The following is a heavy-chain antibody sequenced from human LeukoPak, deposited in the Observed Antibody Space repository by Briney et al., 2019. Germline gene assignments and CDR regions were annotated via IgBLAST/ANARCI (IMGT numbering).Heavy chain of an antibody. D-gene: IGHD6-13*01. Sequence: GASVKVSCKASGYTFTGYYMHWVRQAPGQGLEWMGWINPNSVGTNYAQKFQGRVTMTRDTSISTAYMELRSLRSDDTAVYYCARGQQQLREGYWGQGTLVTVSS. CDR2: INPNSVGT. J-gene: IGHJ4*02. CDR3: ARGQQQLREGY. V-gene: IGHV1-2*02. CDR1: GYTFTGYY.